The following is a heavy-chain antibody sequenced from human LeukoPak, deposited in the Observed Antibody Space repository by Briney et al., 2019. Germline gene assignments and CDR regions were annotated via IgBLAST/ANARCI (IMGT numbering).Heavy chain of an antibody. Sequence: SETLSLTCSVSGDSIRSGSFHWNWIRQPAGKGLEWIGRIYITGSTDYNPSLKSRVTMSVDTSNNQFSLKLTSVTAADTDVYYCAKSWGYAANSLHIQHWGQGARVIVSA. CDR1: GDSIRSGSFH. CDR3: AKSWGYAANSLHIQH. V-gene: IGHV4-61*02. J-gene: IGHJ1*01. D-gene: IGHD4-23*01. CDR2: IYITGST.